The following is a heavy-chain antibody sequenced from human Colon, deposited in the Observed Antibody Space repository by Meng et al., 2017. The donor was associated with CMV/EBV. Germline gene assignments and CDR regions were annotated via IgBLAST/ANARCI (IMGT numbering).Heavy chain of an antibody. CDR2: ISSSGRYI. Sequence: GESLKISCAASGFTLGQFALNWVRQAPGKGLQWVASISSSGRYIYYAASVKGRFTVSRDNAENSVHLQMNSLGAEDSSIYYCVRADDTAVYFCARDQLARGVKPAGGLDVWGQGTTVTVSS. CDR1: GFTLGQFA. D-gene: IGHD3-10*01. CDR3: VRADDTAVYFCARDQLARGVKPAGGLDV. V-gene: IGHV3-21*04. J-gene: IGHJ6*02.